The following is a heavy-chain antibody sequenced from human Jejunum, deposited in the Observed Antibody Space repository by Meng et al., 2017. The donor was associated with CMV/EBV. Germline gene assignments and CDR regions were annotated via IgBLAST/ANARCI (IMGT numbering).Heavy chain of an antibody. CDR2: IYGGVRT. D-gene: IGHD5-18*01. J-gene: IGHJ4*02. CDR1: GFTVSHSY. Sequence: VRRVEWRGGVARPGMSLRLPCPASGFTVSHSYMSWVRQAPGKGLEWVSVIYGGVRTYYADSVKGRFPISRDSSKNTLYLQMNSLRAEDTAVYYCAREGTTLVTYDYWGQGTLVTVSS. V-gene: IGHV3-66*01. CDR3: AREGTTLVTYDY.